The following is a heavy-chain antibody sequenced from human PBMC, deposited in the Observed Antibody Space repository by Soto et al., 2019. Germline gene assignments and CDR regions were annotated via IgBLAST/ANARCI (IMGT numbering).Heavy chain of an antibody. CDR2: IWYDGSNK. V-gene: IGHV3-33*01. Sequence: VQLVESGGGVVQPGRSLRLSCAASGFTFSSYGMHWVRQAPGKGLEWVAVIWYDGSNKYYADSVKGRFTISRDNSKNTLYLQMNSLRAEDTAVYYCARDGNDYIWGSYRRELDYWGQGTLVTVSS. J-gene: IGHJ4*02. CDR1: GFTFSSYG. CDR3: ARDGNDYIWGSYRRELDY. D-gene: IGHD3-16*02.